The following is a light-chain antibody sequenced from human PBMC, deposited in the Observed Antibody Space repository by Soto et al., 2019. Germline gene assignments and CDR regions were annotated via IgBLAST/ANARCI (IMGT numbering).Light chain of an antibody. Sequence: QSVLTQPASVSGSPGQSITISCTGTSSDVGGYNSVSWYQQHPGKAPKLMIYEVSNRPSGVSNRFSGSKSGNTASLTISGLPAEDEADYYCSSYTTSSTLLYVFGTGTKVTVL. CDR2: EVS. V-gene: IGLV2-14*01. CDR3: SSYTTSSTLLYV. CDR1: SSDVGGYNS. J-gene: IGLJ1*01.